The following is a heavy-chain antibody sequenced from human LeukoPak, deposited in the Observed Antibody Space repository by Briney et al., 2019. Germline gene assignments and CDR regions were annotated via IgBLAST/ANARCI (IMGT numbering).Heavy chain of an antibody. J-gene: IGHJ4*02. CDR2: ISAYNGNT. CDR3: ARSGCSAGSCYSQTVRFDS. Sequence: ASVKVSCKASGYTFTNYGISWVRQAPGQGLEWMARISAYNGNTDYAQKFQGRVTVTADTSTSTAYMELRSLRSDDTAVYYCARSGCSAGSCYSQTVRFDSWGQGTLVTVSS. CDR1: GYTFTNYG. D-gene: IGHD2-15*01. V-gene: IGHV1-18*01.